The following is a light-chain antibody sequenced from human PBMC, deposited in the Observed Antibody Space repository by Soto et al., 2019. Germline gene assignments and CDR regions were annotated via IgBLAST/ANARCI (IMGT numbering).Light chain of an antibody. Sequence: QSVLTQPPSASGTPGQGVTISCSGSTSNIGSNYVYWYQQLPGEAPKLIIYEVSKRPSGVPDRIFASKSGNTASLTVSGLQADDEANYYCSSFKGTNSFVFGTGTKVTVL. CDR2: EVS. CDR3: SSFKGTNSFV. J-gene: IGLJ1*01. V-gene: IGLV1-47*01. CDR1: TSNIGSNY.